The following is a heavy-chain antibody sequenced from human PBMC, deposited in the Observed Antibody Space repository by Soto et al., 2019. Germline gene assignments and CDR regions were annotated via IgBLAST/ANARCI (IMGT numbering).Heavy chain of an antibody. CDR2: IYYNGFT. V-gene: IGHV4-39*01. Sequence: QLQLHESGPGLVKPSETLSLTCSVSGGSISSNNYYWGWIRQPPGKGREWIGNIYYNGFTYYNPSLKSRVTISVDTSKNQFSLKLTSVTATDTAVYYCARQGDFWSGSGDFDYWGQGILVPVSS. CDR1: GGSISSNNYY. J-gene: IGHJ4*02. D-gene: IGHD3-3*01. CDR3: ARQGDFWSGSGDFDY.